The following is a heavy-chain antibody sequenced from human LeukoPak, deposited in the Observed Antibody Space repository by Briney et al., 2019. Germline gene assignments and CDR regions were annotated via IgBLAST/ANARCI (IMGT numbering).Heavy chain of an antibody. D-gene: IGHD1-14*01. CDR2: PYSDGNT. J-gene: IGHJ4*02. V-gene: IGHV3-53*01. CDR3: ARGVEPLAANTLAY. CDR1: GFTVITND. Sequence: PGGSLRLSCAASGFTVITNDMTWVRPAPGKGLEWVSVPYSDGNTKYADSVQGRFTISRDNSKNTLYLEMNSLSPDDTAVYYCARGVEPLAANTLAYWGQGTLVTVSS.